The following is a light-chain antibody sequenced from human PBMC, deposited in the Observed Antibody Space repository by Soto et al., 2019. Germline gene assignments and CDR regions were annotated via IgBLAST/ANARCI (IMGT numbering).Light chain of an antibody. CDR2: EVS. J-gene: IGLJ3*02. Sequence: QSVLTQPASVSGSPGQSITISCTGTSGDIGGYKYVSWYQQYPGKAPKLMISEVSNRPSGVSNRFSGSKSGNTASLTISGLQAEDEADYYCSSYSGSSTQLFGGGTKLTVL. CDR1: SGDIGGYKY. CDR3: SSYSGSSTQL. V-gene: IGLV2-14*01.